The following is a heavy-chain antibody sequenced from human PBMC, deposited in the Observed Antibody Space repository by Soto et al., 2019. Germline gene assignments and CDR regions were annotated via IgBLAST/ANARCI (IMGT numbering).Heavy chain of an antibody. J-gene: IGHJ3*01. V-gene: IGHV2-5*02. Sequence: QITLKESGPKLVKPTQTLTLTCTFSGFSLSTNGVGVSWIRQPPGKALEWFELIYWDDDKRYSPSLRSRLTISKDTSKTQVVLTLTNMDPVDTATYYCAHTLIAWGDAFDLWGQGKMVTVSS. CDR2: IYWDDDK. CDR1: GFSLSTNGVG. CDR3: AHTLIAWGDAFDL. D-gene: IGHD7-27*01.